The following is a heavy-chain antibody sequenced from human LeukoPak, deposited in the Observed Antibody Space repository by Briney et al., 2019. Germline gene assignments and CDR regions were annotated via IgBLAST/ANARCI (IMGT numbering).Heavy chain of an antibody. CDR1: GFTYSSYG. J-gene: IGHJ6*02. CDR3: AKAGSLLDFYYGMDV. CDR2: ISQSGGST. Sequence: PGGSLRLSCAASGFTYSSYGIHWVRQAPGKGLEWVSGISQSGGSTYYADSVKGRVTISRDNSNNTLYLQLNSLRAEDTAVYYCAKAGSLLDFYYGMDVWGQGTTVTVS. V-gene: IGHV3-23*01. D-gene: IGHD6-19*01.